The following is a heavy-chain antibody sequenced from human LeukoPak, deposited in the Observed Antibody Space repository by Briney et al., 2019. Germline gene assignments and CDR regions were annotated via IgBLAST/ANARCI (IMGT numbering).Heavy chain of an antibody. CDR1: GFTFSSNW. V-gene: IGHV3-7*01. J-gene: IGHJ4*02. CDR2: IKQDGSEK. D-gene: IGHD2-21*01. CDR3: ARLWQIDY. Sequence: GGSLRLSCAASGFTFSSNWMTWVRQAPGKGLEWVANIKQDGSEKYYVDSVKGRFTISRDNAKNSVYLQMNSLRVEDTAVYYCARLWQIDYWGQGTLVTVYS.